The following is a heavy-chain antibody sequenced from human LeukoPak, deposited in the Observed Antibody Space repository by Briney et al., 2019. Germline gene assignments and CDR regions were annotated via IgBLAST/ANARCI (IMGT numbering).Heavy chain of an antibody. CDR3: ASMLPPYYYDSSGYFHY. D-gene: IGHD3-22*01. CDR1: GGPIRTYQ. CDR2: IHYSGST. J-gene: IGHJ4*02. Sequence: PAETLSLTCTVSGGPIRTYQWSWIRQPPGKGLEGIGNIHYSGSTNYNPSLKSRVTISVDTSKNQFSLKLSSVTAADTAVYYCASMLPPYYYDSSGYFHYWGQGTLVTVSS. V-gene: IGHV4-59*01.